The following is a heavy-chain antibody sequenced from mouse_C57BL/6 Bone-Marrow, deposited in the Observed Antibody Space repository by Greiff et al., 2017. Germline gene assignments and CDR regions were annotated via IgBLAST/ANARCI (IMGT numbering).Heavy chain of an antibody. CDR3: ARPGISGMAWFAY. CDR1: GYTFTSYW. D-gene: IGHD3-2*02. J-gene: IGHJ3*01. Sequence: VQLQQSGAELVRPGSSVKLSCKASGYTFTSYWMHWVKQRPIQGLEWIGNIDPSDSETHYNQKFKDKATLTVDKSSSTAYMQLSSLTSEDSAVYYCARPGISGMAWFAYWGQGTLVTVSA. V-gene: IGHV1-52*01. CDR2: IDPSDSET.